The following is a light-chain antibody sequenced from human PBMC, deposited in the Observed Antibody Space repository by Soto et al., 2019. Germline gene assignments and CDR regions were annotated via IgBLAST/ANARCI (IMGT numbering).Light chain of an antibody. J-gene: IGLJ3*02. CDR1: SSDVGGYNY. V-gene: IGLV2-11*01. CDR3: CSYAGSYTLKV. CDR2: DVS. Sequence: QSVLTQPRSVSGSPGQSVTISCTGTSSDVGGYNYVSWYQQHPGKAPKLMIYDVSKRPSGVPDRFSGSKSGNTASLTISGLQAEDEADYYCCSYAGSYTLKVFGGATKLTVL.